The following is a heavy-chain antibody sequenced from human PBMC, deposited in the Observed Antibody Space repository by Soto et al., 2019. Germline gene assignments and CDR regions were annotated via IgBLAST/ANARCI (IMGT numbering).Heavy chain of an antibody. J-gene: IGHJ4*02. V-gene: IGHV4-39*07. CDR1: GGSIISTFYY. CDR3: ARLQFGEGFDY. D-gene: IGHD3-10*01. Sequence: SETLSLTCTVSGGSIISTFYYWGWLRQPPGRGLEWIANIHYSGETHYSPSLKSRVAISVDTPKNQFSLHLTSVTAADTAVYYCARLQFGEGFDYWGQGALVTVSS. CDR2: IHYSGET.